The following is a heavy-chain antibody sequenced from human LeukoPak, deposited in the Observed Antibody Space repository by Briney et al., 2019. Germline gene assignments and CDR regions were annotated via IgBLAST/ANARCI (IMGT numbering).Heavy chain of an antibody. CDR2: TYYKSKWYN. J-gene: IGHJ4*02. D-gene: IGHD3-16*01. CDR1: GDSVSINSAA. V-gene: IGHV6-1*01. Sequence: SQTLSLTCAISGDSVSINSAAWNWVRQSPSRGLEWLGSTYYKSKWYNDYAVSVKSRITSNPDTSKNQFSLQLNSVTPEDTAVYYCARERLGFFGSSPNFDYWGQRTLVTVSS. CDR3: ARERLGFFGSSPNFDY.